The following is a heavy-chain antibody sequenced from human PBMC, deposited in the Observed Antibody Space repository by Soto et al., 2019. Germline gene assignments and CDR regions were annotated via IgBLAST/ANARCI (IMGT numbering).Heavy chain of an antibody. J-gene: IGHJ5*02. Sequence: ASVNVSCKASGYTFTSYAMHWVRQAPGQRLEWMGWINAGNGNTKYSQKFQGRVTITRDTSASTAYMELSSLRSEDTAVYYCARPYYYGSGSYYNSWFDPWGQGTLVTVSS. CDR3: ARPYYYGSGSYYNSWFDP. D-gene: IGHD3-10*01. V-gene: IGHV1-3*01. CDR2: INAGNGNT. CDR1: GYTFTSYA.